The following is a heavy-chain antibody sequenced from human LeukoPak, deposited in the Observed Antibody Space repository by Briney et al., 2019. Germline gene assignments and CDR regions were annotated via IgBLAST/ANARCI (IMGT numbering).Heavy chain of an antibody. V-gene: IGHV1-69*04. CDR1: GGTFSSYA. D-gene: IGHD6-6*01. CDR3: ARDSSHRTLDY. Sequence: SVTVSCKASGGTFSSYAISWVRQPPGQGLAWMGRLIPILGIANYAQKFQGRVTITADKSTSTAYMELSSLRSEDTAVYYCARDSSHRTLDYWGQGTLVTVSS. CDR2: LIPILGIA. J-gene: IGHJ4*02.